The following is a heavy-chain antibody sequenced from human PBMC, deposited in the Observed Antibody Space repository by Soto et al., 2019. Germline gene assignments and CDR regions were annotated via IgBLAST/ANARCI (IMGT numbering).Heavy chain of an antibody. Sequence: ASVKVSCMTSGFTFTTYYIHWVRQAPGQGLEWMGMIDPSGGSTTYAQKFQGRITMTSDMSTSTVYMELSSLRSEDTAVYYCARVPYDTTGYYAFWGQGTLVTVSS. CDR3: ARVPYDTTGYYAF. CDR2: IDPSGGST. CDR1: GFTFTTYY. J-gene: IGHJ4*02. D-gene: IGHD3-22*01. V-gene: IGHV1-46*01.